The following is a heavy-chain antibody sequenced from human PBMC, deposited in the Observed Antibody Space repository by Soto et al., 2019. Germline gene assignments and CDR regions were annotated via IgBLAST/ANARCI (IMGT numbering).Heavy chain of an antibody. CDR2: ISYDGSNK. V-gene: IGHV3-30-3*01. Sequence: QVQQVESGGGVVQPGRSLRLSCEASGFTFSSYAMHWVRQAPGKGLEWVAVISYDGSNKYYADSVKGRFTISRDNSKNTLYLQMNSLRAEDTAVYYCARDRPSTVTRSNWFDPWGQGTLVTVSS. J-gene: IGHJ5*02. CDR1: GFTFSSYA. D-gene: IGHD4-4*01. CDR3: ARDRPSTVTRSNWFDP.